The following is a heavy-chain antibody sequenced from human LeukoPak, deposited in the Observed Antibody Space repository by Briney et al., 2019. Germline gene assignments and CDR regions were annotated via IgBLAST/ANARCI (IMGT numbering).Heavy chain of an antibody. CDR1: GGSISRYY. J-gene: IGHJ4*02. D-gene: IGHD1-1*01. CDR2: IYYSGST. V-gene: IGHV4-39*07. CDR3: ARGTRGSDSSFDF. Sequence: SETLSLTCTVSGGSISRYYWGWIRQPPGKGLEWIGNIYYSGSTYYNPSLKSRVTTSVDTSKNQFSLKLSSVTAADTAVYYCARGTRGSDSSFDFWGQGTLVTVSS.